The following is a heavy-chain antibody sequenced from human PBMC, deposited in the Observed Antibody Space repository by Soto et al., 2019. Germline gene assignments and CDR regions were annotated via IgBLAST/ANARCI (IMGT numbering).Heavy chain of an antibody. Sequence: EVQLVQSGAEVKRPGESLKISCNGSAYTFTNYYIGWVRQVAGKGLEWMGIIYPGDSETTYSPSFQGQVTFSVDKSLNPAYVQWSSLKASDTAIYYCSLTRHYHGAAFDSWGHGTLVTVSS. V-gene: IGHV5-51*01. CDR3: SLTRHYHGAAFDS. CDR1: AYTFTNYY. J-gene: IGHJ4*01. D-gene: IGHD3-10*01. CDR2: IYPGDSET.